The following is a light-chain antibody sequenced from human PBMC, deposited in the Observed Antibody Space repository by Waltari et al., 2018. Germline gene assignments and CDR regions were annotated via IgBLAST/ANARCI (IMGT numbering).Light chain of an antibody. CDR1: QAISNS. V-gene: IGKV1-NL1*01. Sequence: DIQMTQSPSSLSASVGDRVTITCRASQAISNSLAWYQQKPGKAPKVLLYRASTLESGVPSRFSGSGTGTDYTLTISSLQPEHFATYYCQQYAATPLTFGGGTKVEIK. J-gene: IGKJ4*02. CDR2: RAS. CDR3: QQYAATPLT.